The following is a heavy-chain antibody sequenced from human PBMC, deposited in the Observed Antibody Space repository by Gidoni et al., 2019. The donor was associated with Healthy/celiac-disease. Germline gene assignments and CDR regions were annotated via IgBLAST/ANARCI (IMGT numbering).Heavy chain of an antibody. D-gene: IGHD3-22*01. CDR3: AKGMYTMIVVVIIAT. Sequence: EVQLLESGGGLVQPGGSLRLSCAASGFTFSSYAMSWVRQAPGKGLGWGAAISGSGDSTYYADSVKGRFTISRDNSKNTLYLQMNSRRAEDTAVYYCAKGMYTMIVVVIIATWGQGTLVTVSS. CDR1: GFTFSSYA. CDR2: ISGSGDST. V-gene: IGHV3-23*01. J-gene: IGHJ5*02.